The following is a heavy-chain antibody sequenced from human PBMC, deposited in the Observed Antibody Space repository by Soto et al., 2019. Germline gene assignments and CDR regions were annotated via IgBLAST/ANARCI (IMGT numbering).Heavy chain of an antibody. J-gene: IGHJ6*02. CDR1: GFTFSSYG. CDR2: ISYDGSNK. Sequence: SLRLSCAASGFTFSSYGMHWVRQAPGKGLEWVAVISYDGSNKYYADSVKGRFTISRDNSKNTLYLQMNSLRAEDTAVYYCAKDPAGDYGSGSFPYYYYGMDVWGQGTTVTVSS. D-gene: IGHD3-10*01. CDR3: AKDPAGDYGSGSFPYYYYGMDV. V-gene: IGHV3-30*18.